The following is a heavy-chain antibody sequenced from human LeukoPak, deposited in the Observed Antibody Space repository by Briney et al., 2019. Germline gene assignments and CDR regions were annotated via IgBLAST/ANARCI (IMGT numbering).Heavy chain of an antibody. CDR3: ARAPYYYDSSGPQLLGYYFDY. J-gene: IGHJ4*02. CDR2: IIPIFGIA. CDR1: GGTFSSYA. Sequence: ASVKVSCKASGGTFSSYAISWVRQAPGQGLEWMGRIIPIFGIANYAQKFQGRVTITADNSTSTAYMELSSLRSEDTAVYYCARAPYYYDSSGPQLLGYYFDYWGQGTLVTVSS. D-gene: IGHD3-22*01. V-gene: IGHV1-69*04.